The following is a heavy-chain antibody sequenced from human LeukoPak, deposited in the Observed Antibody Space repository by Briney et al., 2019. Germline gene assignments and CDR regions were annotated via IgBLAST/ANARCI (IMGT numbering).Heavy chain of an antibody. CDR2: IYYSGST. D-gene: IGHD3-3*01. CDR3: ARANDFWSGYYNN. CDR1: GGSISSYY. J-gene: IGHJ4*02. V-gene: IGHV4-59*01. Sequence: SETLSLTCTVSGGSISSYYWSWIRQPPGKGLEWLGYIYYSGSTNYNPSLESRVTISVDTSKNQLSLKLSSVTAADTAVYYYARANDFWSGYYNNWGQGTLVTVSS.